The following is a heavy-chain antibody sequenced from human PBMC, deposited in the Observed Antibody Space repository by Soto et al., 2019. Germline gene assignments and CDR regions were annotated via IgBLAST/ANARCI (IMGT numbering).Heavy chain of an antibody. D-gene: IGHD6-25*01. CDR2: IYYSGST. J-gene: IGHJ6*02. CDR3: AREGSVFPYYYYGMDV. Sequence: QVQLQESGPGLVKPSETLSLTCTVSGGSISSYYWSWIRQPPGKGLEWIGYIYYSGSTNYNPSLKSRATISVDTSKNQFSLKLSSVTAADTAVYYCAREGSVFPYYYYGMDVWGQGTTVTVSS. CDR1: GGSISSYY. V-gene: IGHV4-59*01.